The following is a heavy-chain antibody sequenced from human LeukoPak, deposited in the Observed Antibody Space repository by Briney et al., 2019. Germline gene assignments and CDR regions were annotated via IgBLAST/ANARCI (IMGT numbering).Heavy chain of an antibody. D-gene: IGHD3-3*01. J-gene: IGHJ5*02. V-gene: IGHV1-46*01. CDR1: GYTFTSYY. CDR2: INPSGGST. Sequence: ASVKVSCKASGYTFTSYYMHWVRQAPGQGLEWMGIINPSGGSTSYAQKFQGRVTMTRDTSTSTVYMELSSLRSEDTAVYYCARDRGYDFWSGYYRGDYNWFDRWGQGTLVTVSS. CDR3: ARDRGYDFWSGYYRGDYNWFDR.